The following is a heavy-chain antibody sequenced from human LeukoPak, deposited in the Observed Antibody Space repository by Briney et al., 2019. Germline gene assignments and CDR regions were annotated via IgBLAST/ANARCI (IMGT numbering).Heavy chain of an antibody. D-gene: IGHD3-22*01. CDR1: GYTFTSYG. CDR2: ISAYNGNT. V-gene: IGHV1-18*01. J-gene: IGHJ4*02. Sequence: ASVNVSCKASGYTFTSYGISWVRQAPGQGLEWVGWISAYNGNTNYAQKLQGRVTMTTDASTSTAYMELRSLRSDDTAVYYCARGAYDSSGYPIFDYWGQGTLVTVSS. CDR3: ARGAYDSSGYPIFDY.